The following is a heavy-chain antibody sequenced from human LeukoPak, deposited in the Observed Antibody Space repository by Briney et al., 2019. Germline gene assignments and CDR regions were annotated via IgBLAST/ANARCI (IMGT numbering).Heavy chain of an antibody. D-gene: IGHD6-6*01. CDR2: ISSSGNTI. CDR1: EFTFTSYE. CDR3: ARGPSIAARYDAFDI. Sequence: GGSLRLSCAASEFTFTSYELNWVRQGPGKGLEWVSYISSSGNTISYANTVKGRFTISRDNAKNSLYLQVISLRAEDTAVYYCARGPSIAARYDAFDIWGQGTMVTVSS. J-gene: IGHJ3*02. V-gene: IGHV3-48*03.